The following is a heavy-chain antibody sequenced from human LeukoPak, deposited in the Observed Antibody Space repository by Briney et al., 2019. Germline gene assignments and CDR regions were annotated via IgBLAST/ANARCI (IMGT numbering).Heavy chain of an antibody. J-gene: IGHJ4*02. CDR3: ARDQEGFDY. CDR2: IYPRDGST. CDR1: GYTFTNNY. Sequence: ASVKVSCKASGYTFTNNYLHWVRQVPGQGLEWMGMIYPRDGSTSYAQNFQGRVTVTRDTSTTTVHMELRGLRSEDTAVYYCARDQEGFDYWGQGTVVTVSS. V-gene: IGHV1-46*01.